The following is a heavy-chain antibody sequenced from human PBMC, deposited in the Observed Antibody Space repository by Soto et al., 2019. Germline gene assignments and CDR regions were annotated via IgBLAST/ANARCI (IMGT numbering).Heavy chain of an antibody. CDR3: ARGANYYDSSGYYQLDY. Sequence: TLSLTCAVSGGSISSGGYSWSWIRQPPGKGLEWIGYIYHSGSTYYNPSLKSRVTISVDRSKNQFSLRLSSVTAADTAVYYCARGANYYDSSGYYQLDYWGQGTLVTVSS. V-gene: IGHV4-30-2*01. CDR1: GGSISSGGYS. D-gene: IGHD3-22*01. J-gene: IGHJ4*02. CDR2: IYHSGST.